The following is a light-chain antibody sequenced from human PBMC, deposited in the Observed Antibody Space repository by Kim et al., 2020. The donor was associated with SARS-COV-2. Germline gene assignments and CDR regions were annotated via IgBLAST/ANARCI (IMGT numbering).Light chain of an antibody. Sequence: NFMLTQPHSVSESPGKTVTFSCTRSSGSIASNYVQWYQQRPGSAPTTVIYEDDQRPSGVPDRFSGSIDSSSNSASLTISGLKTEDEADYYCQSYDSSFSVFGGGTQLTVL. V-gene: IGLV6-57*03. J-gene: IGLJ3*02. CDR1: SGSIASNY. CDR3: QSYDSSFSV. CDR2: EDD.